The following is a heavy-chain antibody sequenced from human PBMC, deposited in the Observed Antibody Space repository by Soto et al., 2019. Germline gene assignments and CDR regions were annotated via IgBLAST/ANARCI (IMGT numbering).Heavy chain of an antibody. CDR3: TRDDRFKVVIIFPTTFDY. CDR2: ISYDGTNK. D-gene: IGHD3-3*01. Sequence: PGGSLRLSCAASGFTFSNYGMHWVRQAPGKGLEWVALISYDGTNKYYADSVKGRFTISRDNSKNTVYLQMNSLRAEDTAVYYCTRDDRFKVVIIFPTTFDYWGQGT. CDR1: GFTFSNYG. J-gene: IGHJ4*02. V-gene: IGHV3-30*03.